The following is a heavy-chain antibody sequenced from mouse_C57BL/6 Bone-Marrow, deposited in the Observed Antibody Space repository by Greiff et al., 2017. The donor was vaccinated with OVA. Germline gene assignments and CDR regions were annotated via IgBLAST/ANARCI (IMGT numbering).Heavy chain of an antibody. Sequence: EVKLMESGPELVKPGASVKMSCKASGYTFTDYNMHWVKQSHGKSLEWIGYINPNNGGTSYNQKFKGKATLTVNKSSSTAYMELRSLTSEDSAVYYCARVDYDGAWFAYWGQGTLVTVSA. J-gene: IGHJ3*01. V-gene: IGHV1-22*01. CDR2: INPNNGGT. D-gene: IGHD2-4*01. CDR3: ARVDYDGAWFAY. CDR1: GYTFTDYN.